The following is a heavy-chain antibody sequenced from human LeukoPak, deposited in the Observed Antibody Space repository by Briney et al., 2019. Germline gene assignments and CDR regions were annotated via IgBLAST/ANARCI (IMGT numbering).Heavy chain of an antibody. Sequence: ASVKVSCKASGGTFSSYAISWVRQAPGQGLEWMGGIIPIFGTANYAQKFQGRVTITTDESTSTAYMELSSLRSEDTAVYYCAREGGLGYSSGWPPLGDAFDIWGQGTMVTVSS. V-gene: IGHV1-69*05. CDR1: GGTFSSYA. J-gene: IGHJ3*02. CDR2: IIPIFGTA. CDR3: AREGGLGYSSGWPPLGDAFDI. D-gene: IGHD6-19*01.